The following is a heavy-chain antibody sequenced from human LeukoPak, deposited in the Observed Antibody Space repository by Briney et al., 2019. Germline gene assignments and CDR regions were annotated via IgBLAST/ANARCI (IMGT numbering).Heavy chain of an antibody. D-gene: IGHD3-22*01. CDR2: ISVGRKNT. J-gene: IGHJ5*02. CDR3: ATDLDSSGYYNFDP. V-gene: IGHV3-23*01. CDR1: GFTFSSYG. Sequence: PGGSLRLSCAASGFTFSSYGMHWVRQAPGKGLEWVALISVGRKNTHYADSVQGRFTISRDDSRNTLYLQMKSLRAEDTAVYYCATDLDSSGYYNFDPWGQGTLVTVSS.